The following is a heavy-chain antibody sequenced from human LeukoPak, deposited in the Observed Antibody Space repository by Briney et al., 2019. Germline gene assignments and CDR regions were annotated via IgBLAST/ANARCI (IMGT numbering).Heavy chain of an antibody. CDR1: GFTFSDYW. V-gene: IGHV3-7*01. D-gene: IGHD2-2*01. Sequence: QTGGSLRLSYAASGFTFSDYWMTWVRQAPGKGLEWVANIKVDGSEKYYVDSVKGRFTISRDNAKNSLYLQMTSLRAEDTALYCCARDLRYQAHDIWGQGTMVNVSS. J-gene: IGHJ3*02. CDR2: IKVDGSEK. CDR3: ARDLRYQAHDI.